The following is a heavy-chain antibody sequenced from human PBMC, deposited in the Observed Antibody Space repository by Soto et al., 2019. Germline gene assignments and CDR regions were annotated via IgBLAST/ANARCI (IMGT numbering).Heavy chain of an antibody. CDR3: ARTGYCSGGSCYPNWFDP. CDR2: IYYSGST. Sequence: PSETLSLTCTVSGGSVSSSSYYWSWIRQPPGEGLEWIAYIYYSGSTSYNPSLKSRVTISVDTSKNQFSLKLRSVTAADTAVYYRARTGYCSGGSCYPNWFDPWGQGTLVTVSS. CDR1: GGSVSSSSYY. D-gene: IGHD2-15*01. J-gene: IGHJ5*02. V-gene: IGHV4-61*01.